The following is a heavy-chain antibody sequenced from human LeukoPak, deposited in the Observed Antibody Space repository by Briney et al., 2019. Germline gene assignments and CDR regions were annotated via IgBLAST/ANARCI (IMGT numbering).Heavy chain of an antibody. J-gene: IGHJ4*02. CDR3: VRETAYSFDC. D-gene: IGHD1-14*01. Sequence: TGGSLRLSCAASGFTFSGYSMTWVRQAPGKGLEWVSYISSSGSDIYNAGSVKGRFTISRDNAKNSMYLQMNSLRDEDTAVYYCVRETAYSFDCWGQGTLVTVSS. CDR2: ISSSGSDI. V-gene: IGHV3-48*02. CDR1: GFTFSGYS.